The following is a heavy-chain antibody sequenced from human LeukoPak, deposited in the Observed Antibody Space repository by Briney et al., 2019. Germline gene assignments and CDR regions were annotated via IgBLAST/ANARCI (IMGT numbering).Heavy chain of an antibody. CDR2: ISAYNGNT. CDR3: ARFRYCSGGSCYSVWFDP. Sequence: ASVKVSCKSSGYTFTSYGISWVRQAPGQGLEWMGWISAYNGNTNYAQKLQGRVTMTTDTSTSTAYMELRSLRSDDTAVYYCARFRYCSGGSCYSVWFDPWGQGTLVTVSS. CDR1: GYTFTSYG. J-gene: IGHJ5*02. V-gene: IGHV1-18*01. D-gene: IGHD2-15*01.